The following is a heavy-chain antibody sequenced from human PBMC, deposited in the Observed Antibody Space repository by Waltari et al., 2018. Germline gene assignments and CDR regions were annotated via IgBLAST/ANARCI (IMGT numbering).Heavy chain of an antibody. CDR1: GGYLSGYH. V-gene: IGHV4-34*02. CDR3: ARVFGYYYYYMDV. J-gene: IGHJ6*03. Sequence: QVQLQQWGAGLLKPSETLSLTCDVSGGYLSGYHWNWIRQPPGKGLEWIGEINDSGRTTYNPSLESRVTVSIDTANNQFSLRVRSVTAADTAVYYCARVFGYYYYYMDVWGKGTTVTISS. CDR2: INDSGRT. D-gene: IGHD3-3*01.